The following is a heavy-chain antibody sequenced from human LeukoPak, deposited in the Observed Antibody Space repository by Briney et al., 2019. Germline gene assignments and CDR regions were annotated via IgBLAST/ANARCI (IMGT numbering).Heavy chain of an antibody. CDR3: ARDGTSTDDY. Sequence: ASVKVSCKASGYTFSNFGISWVRQAPAQGPEWMGWISGSNDNPNYGQKFQGRLTVTTDSSTSTAYMELRNLRSDGTAVYYCARDGTSTDDYWGQGTLVTVSS. CDR2: ISGSNDNP. V-gene: IGHV1-18*01. D-gene: IGHD2-2*01. J-gene: IGHJ4*02. CDR1: GYTFSNFG.